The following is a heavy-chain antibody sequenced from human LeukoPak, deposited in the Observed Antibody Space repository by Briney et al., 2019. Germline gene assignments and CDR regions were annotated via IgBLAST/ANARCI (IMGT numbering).Heavy chain of an antibody. CDR3: ASSLVGALDPNYMYV. Sequence: GGSLRLSCAASGFIFSNYWMHWVRQAPEKGLVWVSRINSDVSTTTYVDSVKGRFTISRDNAKNTLYLQMNSLRADDTAVYYCASSLVGALDPNYMYVWGKGTTLTVSS. D-gene: IGHD3-9*01. J-gene: IGHJ6*03. CDR2: INSDVSTT. CDR1: GFIFSNYW. V-gene: IGHV3-74*03.